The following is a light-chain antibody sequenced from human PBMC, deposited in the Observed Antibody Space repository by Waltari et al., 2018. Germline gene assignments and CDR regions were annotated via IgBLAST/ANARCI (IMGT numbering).Light chain of an antibody. J-gene: IGLJ2*01. CDR1: SDRSASKF. CDR2: EGD. Sequence: NFMLTQPHSVSASPVKTATISCTGSSDRSASKFVHWYQQRPGSAPLLVMFEGDQRPSGVPDRFSGSIDSSSNSASLTISGLRTEDEADYYCQSYDDINKVVFGGGTKLTVL. V-gene: IGLV6-57*02. CDR3: QSYDDINKVV.